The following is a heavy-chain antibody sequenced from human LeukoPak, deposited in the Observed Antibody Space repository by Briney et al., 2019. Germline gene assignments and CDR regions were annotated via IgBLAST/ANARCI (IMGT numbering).Heavy chain of an antibody. CDR2: IHDSGST. D-gene: IGHD6-13*01. Sequence: SETLSLTCAVSGDSISSGGYSWTWIRQTPGKRLEWIAYIHDSGSTYYNPSLKSRLSISIDTSKNQFSLKLNSVTAADTAVYYCARVVAAAGNNWFDPWGQGTLVTVSS. J-gene: IGHJ5*02. V-gene: IGHV4-30-4*07. CDR1: GDSISSGGYS. CDR3: ARVVAAAGNNWFDP.